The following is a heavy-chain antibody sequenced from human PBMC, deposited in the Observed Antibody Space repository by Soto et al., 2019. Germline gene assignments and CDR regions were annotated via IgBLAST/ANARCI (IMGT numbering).Heavy chain of an antibody. Sequence: EVQLLESGGGLVQPGGSLRLSCAASGFTFSSYAMSWVRQAPGKGLEWVSAISAFDGGTYFADSVKGRFTISRDNSTKELYLKMNSLRAEGTAVYYCAKTGIQLGQWFNPSYVDYWGQGTLVTVSS. V-gene: IGHV3-23*01. CDR2: ISAFDGGT. J-gene: IGHJ4*02. CDR3: AKTGIQLGQWFNPSYVDY. CDR1: GFTFSSYA. D-gene: IGHD5-18*01.